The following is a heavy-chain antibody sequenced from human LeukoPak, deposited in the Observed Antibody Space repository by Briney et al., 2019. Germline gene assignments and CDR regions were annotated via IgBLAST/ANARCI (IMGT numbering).Heavy chain of an antibody. Sequence: SQTLSLTCTVSGGSISSYYWSWIRHPPGKGLERIGYIYYSGSTNYNPSLKSRVTISVDTSKNQFSLKLSSVTAADTAVYYCAALRFLEWFGVDYWGQGTLVTVSS. D-gene: IGHD3-3*01. CDR1: GGSISSYY. CDR2: IYYSGST. CDR3: AALRFLEWFGVDY. V-gene: IGHV4-59*13. J-gene: IGHJ4*02.